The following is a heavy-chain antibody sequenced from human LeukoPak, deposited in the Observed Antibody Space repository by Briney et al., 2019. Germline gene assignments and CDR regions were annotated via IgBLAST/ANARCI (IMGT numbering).Heavy chain of an antibody. D-gene: IGHD3-3*01. J-gene: IGHJ5*02. CDR1: GYTFTGYY. Sequence: GASVKVSCKASGYTFTGYYMHWVRQAPGQGLEWMGGIIPIFGTANYAQKFQGRVTITADESTSTAYMELSSLRSEDTAVYYCARVKNYDFWSGYPENWFDPWGQGTLVTVSS. V-gene: IGHV1-69*13. CDR2: IIPIFGTA. CDR3: ARVKNYDFWSGYPENWFDP.